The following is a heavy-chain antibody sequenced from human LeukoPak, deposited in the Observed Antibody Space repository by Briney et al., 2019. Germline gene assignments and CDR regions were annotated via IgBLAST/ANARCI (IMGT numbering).Heavy chain of an antibody. V-gene: IGHV1-2*02. J-gene: IGHJ6*03. Sequence: ASVKVSCKASGYTFTGYYMHWVRQAPGQGLEGMGWINPNSGGTNYVQKFQGRVTMTRDTSISTAYMELSRLRSDDTAVYYCARDSELVIAAAGNYYMDVWGKGTTVTVSS. CDR3: ARDSELVIAAAGNYYMDV. CDR2: INPNSGGT. D-gene: IGHD6-13*01. CDR1: GYTFTGYY.